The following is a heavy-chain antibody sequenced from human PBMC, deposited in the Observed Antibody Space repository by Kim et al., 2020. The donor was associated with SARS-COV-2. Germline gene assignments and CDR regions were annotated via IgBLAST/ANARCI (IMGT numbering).Heavy chain of an antibody. J-gene: IGHJ4*02. V-gene: IGHV3-15*01. Sequence: GGSLRLSCAASGFTFSNAWMSWVRQAPGKGLEWVGRIKSKTDGGTTDYAAPVKGRFTISRDDSKNTLYLQMNSLKTEDTAVYYCTTDQSLCFGESCIDYWGQGTLVTVSS. CDR2: IKSKTDGGTT. CDR3: TTDQSLCFGESCIDY. CDR1: GFTFSNAW. D-gene: IGHD3-10*01.